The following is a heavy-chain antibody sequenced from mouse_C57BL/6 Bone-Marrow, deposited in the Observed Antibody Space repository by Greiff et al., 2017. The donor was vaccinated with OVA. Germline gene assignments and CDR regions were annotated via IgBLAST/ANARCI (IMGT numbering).Heavy chain of an antibody. V-gene: IGHV14-4*01. CDR3: TSYGSFDY. D-gene: IGHD2-1*01. CDR1: GFNIKDDY. CDR2: IDPENGDT. Sequence: VQLQQSGAELVRPGASVKLSCTASGFNIKDDYMPWVKQRPEQGLEWIGRIDPENGDTEYASKVQGKATITADTSSNTAYLQLSSLTSEDTAFYYCTSYGSFDYWGQGTTLTVSS. J-gene: IGHJ2*01.